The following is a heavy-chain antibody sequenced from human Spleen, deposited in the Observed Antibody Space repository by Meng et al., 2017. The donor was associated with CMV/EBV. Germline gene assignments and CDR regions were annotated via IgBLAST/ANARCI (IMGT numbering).Heavy chain of an antibody. CDR2: MYYSEST. J-gene: IGHJ4*02. D-gene: IGHD1-26*01. V-gene: IGHV4-39*07. CDR1: GFTFSSYE. CDR3: ARGNSGSYYFDY. Sequence: ESLKISCAASGFTFSSYEMNWVRQPPGKGLEWIGSMYYSESTHHNPSLKSRVTISVDTSKNQFSLKLSSVTAADTAVYYCARGNSGSYYFDYWGQGTLVTVSS.